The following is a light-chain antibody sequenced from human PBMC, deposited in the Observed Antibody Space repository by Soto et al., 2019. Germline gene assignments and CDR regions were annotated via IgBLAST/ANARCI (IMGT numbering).Light chain of an antibody. CDR3: SSYAGGNRV. CDR1: SSDVGGYNY. J-gene: IGLJ3*02. V-gene: IGLV2-8*01. Sequence: QSVLTQPPSASGSPGQSVTISCTGTSSDVGGYNYVSWYQQHPGKVPKLMIYEVMKRPSGVPDRFSGSKSGNTASLTVSGLQAEDEADYYCSSYAGGNRVFGGGTQLTVL. CDR2: EVM.